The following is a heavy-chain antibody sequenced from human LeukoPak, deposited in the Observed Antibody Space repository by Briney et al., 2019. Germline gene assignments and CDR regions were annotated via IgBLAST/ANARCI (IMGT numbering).Heavy chain of an antibody. J-gene: IGHJ4*02. CDR2: TYSSGTT. V-gene: IGHV3-66*01. CDR3: AGVSPFDY. CDR1: GFTVSTSY. Sequence: GGSLRLSCAASGFTVSTSYVSWVRQAPGKGLEWVSVTYSSGTTYYADSLKGRFTISRDSSKNTLYLQINNLRVDDTAVYYCAGVSPFDYWGQGTLVTVSS.